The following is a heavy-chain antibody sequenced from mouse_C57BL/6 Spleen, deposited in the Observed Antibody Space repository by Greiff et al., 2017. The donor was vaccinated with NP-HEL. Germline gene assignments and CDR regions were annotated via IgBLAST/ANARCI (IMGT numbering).Heavy chain of an antibody. CDR2: ISDGGSYT. J-gene: IGHJ2*01. CDR3: ARDRDYDEDYFDY. Sequence: VQLKDSGGGLVKPGGSLKLSCAASGFTFSSYAMSWVRQTPEKRPEWVATISDGGSYTYYPDNVKGRFTISRDNAKNNLYLQMSHLKSEDTAMYYCARDRDYDEDYFDYWGQGTTLTVSS. CDR1: GFTFSSYA. V-gene: IGHV5-4*01. D-gene: IGHD2-4*01.